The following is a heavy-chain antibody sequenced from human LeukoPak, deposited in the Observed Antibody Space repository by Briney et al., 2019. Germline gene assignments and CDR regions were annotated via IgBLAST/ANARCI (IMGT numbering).Heavy chain of an antibody. D-gene: IGHD1-1*01. CDR2: VSDSGTT. V-gene: IGHV4-59*01. CDR1: GGSISSYY. J-gene: IGHJ6*03. CDR3: ARVSWFPGTSYYYMDV. Sequence: SETLSLTCTVSGGSISSYYWSWIRQPPGKGLEWFGYVSDSGTTNYNPSLKSRVTISVGTSKIQFSLKLSSVTAADTAVYYCARVSWFPGTSYYYMDVWGKGTTVTVSS.